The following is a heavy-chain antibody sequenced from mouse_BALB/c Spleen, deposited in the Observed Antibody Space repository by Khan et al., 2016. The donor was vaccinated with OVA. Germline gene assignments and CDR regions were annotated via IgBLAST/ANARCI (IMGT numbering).Heavy chain of an antibody. J-gene: IGHJ4*01. CDR2: INTYTGEP. Sequence: QIQLVQSGPELKQPGETVKISCKASGYIFTNYGMTWVKQAPGKGLKWMGWINTYTGEPTYADDFKGRFAFSLETSANTAYLQINNLKNEDTAKYFCARTLSGSGYDYAMDYWGQGTSVTVSS. CDR1: GYIFTNYG. V-gene: IGHV9-3-1*01. D-gene: IGHD1-1*01. CDR3: ARTLSGSGYDYAMDY.